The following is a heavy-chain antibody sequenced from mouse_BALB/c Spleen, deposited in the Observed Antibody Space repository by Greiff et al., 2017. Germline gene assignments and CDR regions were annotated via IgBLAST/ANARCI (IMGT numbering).Heavy chain of an antibody. J-gene: IGHJ4*01. CDR2: INPYNDGT. Sequence: LVESGPELVKPGASVKMSCKASGYTFTSYVMHWVKQKPGQGLEWIGYINPYNDGTKYNEKFKGKATLTSDKSSSTAYMELSSLTSEDSAVYYCARGDRYAAMDYWGQGTSVTVSS. CDR1: GYTFTSYV. CDR3: ARGDRYAAMDY. D-gene: IGHD2-14*01. V-gene: IGHV1-14*01.